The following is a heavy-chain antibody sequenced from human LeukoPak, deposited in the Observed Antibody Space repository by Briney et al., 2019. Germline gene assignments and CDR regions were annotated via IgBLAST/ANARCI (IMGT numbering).Heavy chain of an antibody. CDR2: IYYSGST. CDR1: GGSISSSSYY. V-gene: IGHV4-39*01. D-gene: IGHD3-22*01. J-gene: IGHJ4*02. Sequence: SETLSLTCTVSGGSISSSSYYWGWIRQPPGKGLEWIGSIYYSGSTYYNPSLKSRVTISVDTSKNQFSLKLSSVTAADTAVYYCASQRYYYDSSGYHLFDYWGQGTLVTVSS. CDR3: ASQRYYYDSSGYHLFDY.